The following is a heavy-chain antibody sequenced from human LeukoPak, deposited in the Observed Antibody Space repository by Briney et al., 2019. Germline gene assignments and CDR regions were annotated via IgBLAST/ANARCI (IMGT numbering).Heavy chain of an antibody. CDR2: IYCSGST. Sequence: PSETLSLTCTVSGGSISSGDYYWSWIRQPPGKGLEWIGYIYCSGSTYYNPSLKSRVTISVDTSKNQFSLKLSSVTAADTAVYYCARVRYDSSGYYSFHFDYWGQGTLVTVSS. CDR3: ARVRYDSSGYYSFHFDY. V-gene: IGHV4-30-4*08. D-gene: IGHD3-22*01. J-gene: IGHJ4*02. CDR1: GGSISSGDYY.